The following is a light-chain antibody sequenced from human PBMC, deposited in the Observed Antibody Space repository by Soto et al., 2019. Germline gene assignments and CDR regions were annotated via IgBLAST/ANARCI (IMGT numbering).Light chain of an antibody. J-gene: IGLJ1*01. V-gene: IGLV2-14*03. Sequence: QSVLTQPASVSGSPGQSITISCTGTSSDVGAYDSVSWYQQHPGKAPKVIIYDVSSRPSGVSNRFSGSKSGNTASLTISGLQAEDESDYYCSSYSTSISYVFGTGTKLTVL. CDR3: SSYSTSISYV. CDR2: DVS. CDR1: SSDVGAYDS.